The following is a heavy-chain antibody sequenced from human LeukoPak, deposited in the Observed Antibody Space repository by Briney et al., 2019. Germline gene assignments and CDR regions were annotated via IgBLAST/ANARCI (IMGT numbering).Heavy chain of an antibody. CDR1: GFSFSSYW. V-gene: IGHV3-7*03. J-gene: IGHJ4*02. Sequence: GGSLRLSCAASGFSFSSYWMTWVRQAPGKGLEWVANIKPDGSEEYYVDSVKGRFSISRDNAKNSLYLQMNSLGVEDTAVYYCATRLSGSSHWGQGTLVTVSS. CDR3: ATRLSGSSH. CDR2: IKPDGSEE. D-gene: IGHD6-19*01.